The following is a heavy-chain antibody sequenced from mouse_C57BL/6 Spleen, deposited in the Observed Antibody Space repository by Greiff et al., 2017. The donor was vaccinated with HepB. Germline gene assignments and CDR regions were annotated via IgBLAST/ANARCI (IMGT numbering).Heavy chain of an antibody. CDR2: IYPGGGYT. V-gene: IGHV1-63*01. CDR3: ARFLYDGYYHYYFDY. Sequence: VQLQQSGAELVRPGTSVKMSCKASGYTFTNYWIGWAKQRPGHGLEWIGDIYPGGGYTNYNEKFKGKATLTADKSSSTAYMQFSSLTSEDSTIYYCARFLYDGYYHYYFDYWGQGTTLTVSS. J-gene: IGHJ2*01. CDR1: GYTFTNYW. D-gene: IGHD2-3*01.